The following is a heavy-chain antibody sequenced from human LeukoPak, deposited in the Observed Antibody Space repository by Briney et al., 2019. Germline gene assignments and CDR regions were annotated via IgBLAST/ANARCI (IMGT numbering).Heavy chain of an antibody. Sequence: ASVKVSCKASGHTFTNYAISWVRQAPGQGLEWMGWISAYNGNTNYAQKLQGRVTMTTDTSTSTAYMELRSLRSDDTAVYYCATSLMITFGGVQPNAFDIWGQGTMVTVSS. J-gene: IGHJ3*02. CDR2: ISAYNGNT. CDR3: ATSLMITFGGVQPNAFDI. V-gene: IGHV1-18*04. D-gene: IGHD3-16*01. CDR1: GHTFTNYA.